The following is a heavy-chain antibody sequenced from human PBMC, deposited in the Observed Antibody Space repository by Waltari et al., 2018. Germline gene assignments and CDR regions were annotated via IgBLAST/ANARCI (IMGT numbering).Heavy chain of an antibody. CDR1: GGSLSRCGYS. V-gene: IGHV4-31*03. CDR2: IYYSGST. J-gene: IGHJ5*02. Sequence: QVQLQESGPGLVTPSQTLSLTCTSPGGSLSRCGYSWSLLRRPPGKGLEWIGYIYYSGSTYYNPSLKSRVTISVDTSKNQFSLKLSSVTAADTAVYYCARVGIAAAGYHNWFDPWGQGTLVTVSS. D-gene: IGHD6-13*01. CDR3: ARVGIAAAGYHNWFDP.